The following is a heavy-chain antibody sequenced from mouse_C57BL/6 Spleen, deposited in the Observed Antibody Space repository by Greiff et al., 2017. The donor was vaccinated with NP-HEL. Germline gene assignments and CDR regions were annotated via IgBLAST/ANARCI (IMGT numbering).Heavy chain of an antibody. J-gene: IGHJ4*01. Sequence: QVQLQQPGAELVKPGASVKLSCKASGYTFTSYWMHWVKQRPGQGLEWIGMIHPNSGSTNYNEKFKSKATLTVDKSSSTAYMQRSSLTSEDAAFYYCARSNYGNPYAMDYWGQGTSVTVSS. V-gene: IGHV1-64*01. CDR3: ARSNYGNPYAMDY. D-gene: IGHD2-1*01. CDR2: IHPNSGST. CDR1: GYTFTSYW.